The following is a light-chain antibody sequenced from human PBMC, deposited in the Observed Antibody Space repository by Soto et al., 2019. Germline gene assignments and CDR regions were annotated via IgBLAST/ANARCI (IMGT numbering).Light chain of an antibody. CDR3: AACDDSLKGPV. V-gene: IGLV1-44*01. CDR1: SSNIGSHT. CDR2: TDN. Sequence: QSVLTQPPSASGTPGQRVTISCSGSSSNIGSHTVNWYQQLPGTAPKLLLYTDNQRPSGVPDRFSGSKSGTSASLAISGLQSEDEADYYCAACDDSLKGPVFGGGTQLTVL. J-gene: IGLJ2*01.